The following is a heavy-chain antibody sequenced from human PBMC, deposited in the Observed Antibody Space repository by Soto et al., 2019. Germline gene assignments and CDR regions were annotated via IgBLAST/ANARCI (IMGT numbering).Heavy chain of an antibody. CDR3: AREVIIKTDTDAFDI. CDR2: IHYSGRA. CDR1: GGSISSDNYY. Sequence: QVQLQESGPGLVQPSQTLSLTCSVSGGSISSDNYYWSWIRQHPGKGLEWIGYIHYSGRAHYNPSLQSRVTLSVDTSENQFSLKLSSVTAADTATYFCAREVIIKTDTDAFDIWGQGTVVTVSS. J-gene: IGHJ3*02. D-gene: IGHD1-1*01. V-gene: IGHV4-31*03.